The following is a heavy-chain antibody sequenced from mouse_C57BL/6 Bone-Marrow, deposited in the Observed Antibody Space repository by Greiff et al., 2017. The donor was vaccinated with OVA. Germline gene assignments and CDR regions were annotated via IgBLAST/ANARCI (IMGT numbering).Heavy chain of an antibody. D-gene: IGHD1-1*01. V-gene: IGHV5-6*01. J-gene: IGHJ1*03. CDR3: ARHRYGSSNWYFDV. CDR1: GFTFSSYG. CDR2: ISSGGSYT. Sequence: EVKLVESGGDLVKPGGSLKLSCAASGFTFSSYGMSWVRQTPDKRLEWVATISSGGSYTYYPDSVKGRFTISRDNAKNTLYLQMSSLKSEDTAMYYCARHRYGSSNWYFDVWGTGTTVTVSS.